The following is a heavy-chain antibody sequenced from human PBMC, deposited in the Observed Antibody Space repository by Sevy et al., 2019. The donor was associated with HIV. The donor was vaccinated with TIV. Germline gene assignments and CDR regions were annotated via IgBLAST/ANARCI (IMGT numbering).Heavy chain of an antibody. CDR1: GFTFSTYW. J-gene: IGHJ6*02. CDR3: AKDGRRGYGMDV. V-gene: IGHV3-7*01. D-gene: IGHD2-15*01. CDR2: INQDGTEK. Sequence: GGSLRLSCAASGFTFSTYWMSWVRQAPGKGLEWVANINQDGTEKYYVDSVKGRFTISRENSKNTLYVQMDSLRAEDTAVYYCAKDGRRGYGMDVWGQGTTVTVSS.